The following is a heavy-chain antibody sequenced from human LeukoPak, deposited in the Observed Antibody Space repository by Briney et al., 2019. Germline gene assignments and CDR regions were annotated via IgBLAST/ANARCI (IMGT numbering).Heavy chain of an antibody. D-gene: IGHD4-17*01. V-gene: IGHV4-39*07. Sequence: SETLSLTCTVSGGSISSSSYYWGWIRQPPGKGLEWIGSIYYSGSTNYNPSLKSRVTISVDTSKNQFSLKLSSVTAADTAVYYCARGAYGDPTNFDYWGQGTLVTVSS. CDR2: IYYSGST. CDR3: ARGAYGDPTNFDY. CDR1: GGSISSSSYY. J-gene: IGHJ4*02.